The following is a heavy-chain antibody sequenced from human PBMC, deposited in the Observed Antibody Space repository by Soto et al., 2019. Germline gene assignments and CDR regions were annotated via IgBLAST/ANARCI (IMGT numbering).Heavy chain of an antibody. Sequence: QGQLVQSGAEVKKPGASVKVSCGTSGFSFTSYSFHWVRQAPAQGLQWMGWINAGRGKTKYSQQFRGRVTFTWDTSANTVYMELRRLTSEDTSVFYGGRWIDNGYFDYWGQGTLVTVSA. CDR2: INAGRGKT. D-gene: IGHD4-17*01. J-gene: IGHJ4*02. V-gene: IGHV1-3*01. CDR3: GRWIDNGYFDY. CDR1: GFSFTSYS.